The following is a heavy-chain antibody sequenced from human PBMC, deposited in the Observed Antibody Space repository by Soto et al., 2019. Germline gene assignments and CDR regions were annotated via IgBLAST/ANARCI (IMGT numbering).Heavy chain of an antibody. CDR3: ARAQRVDTAMVYYYYYYGMDV. CDR2: ISSSSSTI. Sequence: GGSLRLSCAASGFTSSSYSMNWVRQAPGKGLEWVSYISSSSSTIYYADSVKGRFTISRDNAKNSLYLQMNSLRDEDTAVYYCARAQRVDTAMVYYYYYYGMDVWGQGTTVTVSS. J-gene: IGHJ6*02. V-gene: IGHV3-48*02. CDR1: GFTSSSYS. D-gene: IGHD5-18*01.